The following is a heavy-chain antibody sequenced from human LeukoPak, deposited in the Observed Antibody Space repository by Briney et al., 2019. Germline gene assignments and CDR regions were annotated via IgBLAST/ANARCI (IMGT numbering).Heavy chain of an antibody. CDR2: INPNSGGT. CDR3: ARDPSVGQQLPFDS. D-gene: IGHD6-13*01. J-gene: IGHJ4*02. V-gene: IGHV1-2*02. CDR1: GYTFTGYY. Sequence: ASVKVSCKASGYTFTGYYMHWVRQAPGQGLEWMGWINPNSGGTNYAQKFQGRVTMTRDTSISTAYMELSRLRSDDTAVYYCARDPSVGQQLPFDSWGQGTLVTVSS.